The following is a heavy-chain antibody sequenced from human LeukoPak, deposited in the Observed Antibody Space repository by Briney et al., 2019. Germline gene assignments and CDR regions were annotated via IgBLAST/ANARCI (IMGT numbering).Heavy chain of an antibody. CDR2: IYYSGST. Sequence: SETLSLTCTVSGGSISSSSYYWGWIRQPPGKGLEWIGSIYYSGSTYYNPSLKSRVTISVDTSKNQFSLKLSSVTAADTAVYYCARHRATWPPGAFDIWGQGTMVTVSS. D-gene: IGHD1-26*01. J-gene: IGHJ3*02. V-gene: IGHV4-39*01. CDR3: ARHRATWPPGAFDI. CDR1: GGSISSSSYY.